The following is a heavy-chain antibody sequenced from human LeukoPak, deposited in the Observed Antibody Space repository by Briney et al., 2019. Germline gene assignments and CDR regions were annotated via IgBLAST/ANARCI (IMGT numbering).Heavy chain of an antibody. J-gene: IGHJ3*02. CDR2: IIPILGIA. CDR1: GGTFSSYT. D-gene: IGHD2-2*01. Sequence: ASVKVSCKASGGTFSSYTISWVRQAPGQGLEWMGRIIPILGIANYAQKFQGRVTITADKSTSTAYMELSSLRSEDTAVYYCASGYCSSTSCYRVRMNAFDIWGQGTMVTVSS. V-gene: IGHV1-69*02. CDR3: ASGYCSSTSCYRVRMNAFDI.